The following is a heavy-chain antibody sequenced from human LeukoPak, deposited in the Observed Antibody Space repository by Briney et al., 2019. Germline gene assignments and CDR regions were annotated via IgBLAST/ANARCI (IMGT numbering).Heavy chain of an antibody. Sequence: GGSLRLSCAASGFTFGSYAMSWVRQAPGKGLEWVSAISGSGGSTYYADSVKGRFTISRDNSKNTLYLQMNSLRAEDTAVYYCAKVVGATVPGGYFDYWGQGTLVTVSS. CDR1: GFTFGSYA. CDR3: AKVVGATVPGGYFDY. J-gene: IGHJ4*02. CDR2: ISGSGGST. D-gene: IGHD1-26*01. V-gene: IGHV3-23*01.